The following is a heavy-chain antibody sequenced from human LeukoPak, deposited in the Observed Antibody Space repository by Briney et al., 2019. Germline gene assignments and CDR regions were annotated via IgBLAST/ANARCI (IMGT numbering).Heavy chain of an antibody. CDR2: IFSGGTT. CDR3: AREGNYYDMDV. J-gene: IGHJ6*02. V-gene: IGHV3-53*01. Sequence: GSLRLSCAASGFTVSSNYMSWVRQAPGKGLEWVSVIFSGGTTYYADSVKGRFTISRDNSKNTLYLQMNSLRAEDTAVYYCAREGNYYDMDVWGQGTTVTVSS. CDR1: GFTVSSNY.